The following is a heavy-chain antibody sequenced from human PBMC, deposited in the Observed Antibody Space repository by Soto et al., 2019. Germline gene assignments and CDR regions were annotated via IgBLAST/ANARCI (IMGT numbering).Heavy chain of an antibody. D-gene: IGHD3-3*01. J-gene: IGHJ4*02. V-gene: IGHV3-23*01. CDR3: GFKYDYGGGYSFYY. CDR2: ISGSGGST. CDR1: GFTFSSYA. Sequence: EVQLLESGGGLVQPGGSLRLSCAASGFTFSSYAMSWVRQAPGKGLEWVSAISGSGGSTYYADSVKGRFTISRDNSKNTLYLQRNSLRAEDTAVYYCGFKYDYGGGYSFYYWGQGNLVTGSS.